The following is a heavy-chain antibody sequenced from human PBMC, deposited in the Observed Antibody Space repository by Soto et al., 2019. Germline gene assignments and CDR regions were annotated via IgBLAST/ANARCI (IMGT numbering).Heavy chain of an antibody. V-gene: IGHV1-18*01. CDR1: GYTFTSYG. CDR3: ARAVDTGYSSSWYYPAIDYYYYYMDV. D-gene: IGHD6-13*01. CDR2: ISAYNGNT. J-gene: IGHJ6*03. Sequence: AASVKVSCKASGYTFTSYGISWVRQAPGQGLEWMGWISAYNGNTNYAQKLQGRVTMTTDTSTSTAYMELRSLRSDDTAVYYCARAVDTGYSSSWYYPAIDYYYYYMDVWGKGTTVTVSS.